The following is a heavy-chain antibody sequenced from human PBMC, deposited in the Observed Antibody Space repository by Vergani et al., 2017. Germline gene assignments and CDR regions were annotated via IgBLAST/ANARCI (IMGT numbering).Heavy chain of an antibody. CDR3: ARHIPSNGLARPNDAFDI. J-gene: IGHJ3*02. V-gene: IGHV4-34*01. D-gene: IGHD1-1*01. Sequence: QVQLVESGGGVVQPGRSLRLSCAASGFTFSSYAMHWVRQAPGKGLEWIGEINHSGSTNYNPSLKSRVTISVDTSKNQFSLKLSSVTAADTAVYYCARHIPSNGLARPNDAFDIWGQGTMVTVSS. CDR1: GFTFSSYA. CDR2: INHSGST.